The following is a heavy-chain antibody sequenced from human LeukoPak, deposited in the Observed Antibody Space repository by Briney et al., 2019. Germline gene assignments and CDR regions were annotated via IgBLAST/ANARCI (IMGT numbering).Heavy chain of an antibody. V-gene: IGHV1-18*01. D-gene: IGHD4-17*01. CDR2: ASVHTGIT. CDR3: AKDRGWQWADYETVAIEH. CDR1: GYTFSNYG. Sequence: ASVKVSCKASGYTFSNYGISWVRQAPGQGLEWMGWASVHTGITYYAQKFQARVTMTTDTSTTTAYMELRSLRSDDTAVYYCAKDRGWQWADYETVAIEHWGQGTLVTVSS. J-gene: IGHJ4*02.